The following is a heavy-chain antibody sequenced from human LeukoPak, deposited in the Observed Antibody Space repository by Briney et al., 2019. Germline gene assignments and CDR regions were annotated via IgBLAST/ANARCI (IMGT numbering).Heavy chain of an antibody. D-gene: IGHD6-6*01. CDR1: GFTFSGYA. V-gene: IGHV3-23*01. Sequence: PGGSLRLSCAASGFTFSGYAMSWVRQAPGKGLEWVSAISGSGGSTYYADSVKGRFTISRDNSKNTLYLQMNSLRAEDTAVYYCAKGPQYSSSYYFDYWGQGTLVTVSS. CDR3: AKGPQYSSSYYFDY. J-gene: IGHJ4*02. CDR2: ISGSGGST.